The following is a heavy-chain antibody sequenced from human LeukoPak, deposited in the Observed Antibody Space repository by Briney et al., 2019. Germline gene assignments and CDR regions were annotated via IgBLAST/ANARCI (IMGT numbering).Heavy chain of an antibody. CDR3: ARDSSGWYHWFDP. Sequence: PGGSLRLSCAASGFTFSDYSMNWVRQAPGKGLEWVSYISSSSSYIYYADSLKGRFTTSRDNAKNSLYLQMNSLRAEDTAVYYCARDSSGWYHWFDPWGQGTLVTVSS. CDR2: ISSSSSYI. CDR1: GFTFSDYS. J-gene: IGHJ5*02. V-gene: IGHV3-21*01. D-gene: IGHD6-19*01.